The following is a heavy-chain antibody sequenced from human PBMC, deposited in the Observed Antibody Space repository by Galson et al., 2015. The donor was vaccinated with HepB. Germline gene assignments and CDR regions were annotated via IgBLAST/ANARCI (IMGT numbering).Heavy chain of an antibody. D-gene: IGHD6-13*01. CDR2: ISGSGGST. J-gene: IGHJ6*02. CDR1: GFTFSSYA. Sequence: SLRLSCAASGFTFSSYAMSWVRQAPGKGLEWVSAISGSGGSTYNADSVKGRFTISRDNSKNTLYLQMNSLRAEDTAVYYCARERVAAAAYYYYYGMDVWGQGTTVTVSS. V-gene: IGHV3-23*01. CDR3: ARERVAAAAYYYYYGMDV.